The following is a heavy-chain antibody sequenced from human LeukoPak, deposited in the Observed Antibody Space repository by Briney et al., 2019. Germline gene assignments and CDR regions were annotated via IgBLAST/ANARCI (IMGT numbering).Heavy chain of an antibody. CDR3: ARAPQYYYDSSGYWFDY. J-gene: IGHJ4*02. CDR2: IYYSGST. Sequence: SETLSLTCTVSGGSISSSSYYWGWIRQPPGKGLEWIGSIYYSGSTYYNPSLKSRVTISVDTSKNQFSLKLSSVTAADTAVYYCARAPQYYYDSSGYWFDYWGQGTLVTVSS. D-gene: IGHD3-22*01. CDR1: GGSISSSSYY. V-gene: IGHV4-39*07.